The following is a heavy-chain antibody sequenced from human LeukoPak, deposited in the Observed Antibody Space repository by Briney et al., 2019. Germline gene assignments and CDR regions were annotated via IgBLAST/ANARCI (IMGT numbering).Heavy chain of an antibody. Sequence: SETLSLTCAVYGGSFSGYYWSWIRQPPGKGLEWIGEINHSGSTNYNPSLKSRVTISVDTSKNQFSLELSSVTAADTAVYYCARGRYVGYYYDSSAPNYYFDYWGQGTLVTVSS. CDR2: INHSGST. CDR1: GGSFSGYY. V-gene: IGHV4-34*01. J-gene: IGHJ4*02. CDR3: ARGRYVGYYYDSSAPNYYFDY. D-gene: IGHD3-22*01.